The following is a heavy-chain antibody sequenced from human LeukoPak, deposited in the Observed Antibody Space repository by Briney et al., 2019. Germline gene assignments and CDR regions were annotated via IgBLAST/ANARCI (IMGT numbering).Heavy chain of an antibody. CDR1: GYXFSTYG. Sequence: ASVKVSCKASGYXFSTYGMAWVREAPGQGLEWMGWISGYNGNTNYAQKFQGRVTMTTDTTTTTAYMELRSLRSDDTAVYYCARDGYFDYWGQGTLVTVSS. J-gene: IGHJ4*02. CDR2: ISGYNGNT. V-gene: IGHV1-18*01. CDR3: ARDGYFDY.